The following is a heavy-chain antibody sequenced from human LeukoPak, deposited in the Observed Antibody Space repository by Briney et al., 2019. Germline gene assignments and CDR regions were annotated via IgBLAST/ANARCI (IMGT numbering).Heavy chain of an antibody. CDR1: GFTFSSNG. Sequence: GGSLRLSCAASGFTFSSNGMHWVRQAPGKGLEWVAVIPYDGSNKYYADSVKGRFTISRDNSKNTLYLQMNSLRAEDTAVYYCANAGIAVAGTTYYYYGMDIWGQGTTVTVSS. CDR3: ANAGIAVAGTTYYYYGMDI. J-gene: IGHJ6*02. V-gene: IGHV3-30*18. CDR2: IPYDGSNK. D-gene: IGHD6-19*01.